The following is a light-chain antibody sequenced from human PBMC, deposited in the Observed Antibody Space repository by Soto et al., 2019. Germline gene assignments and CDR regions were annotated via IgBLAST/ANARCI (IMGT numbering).Light chain of an antibody. CDR3: QQYDGSSPSWT. J-gene: IGKJ1*01. CDR2: GTS. V-gene: IGKV3-20*01. Sequence: EIVLTQSPGTLSLSPGERVTLSCRASQSVSSTYLAWYQQKPGQAPRLLIYGTSSRATGIPDRFSGSGSGKDFTLTISRLEPEDFAVYYCQQYDGSSPSWTFGQGTKVEIK. CDR1: QSVSSTY.